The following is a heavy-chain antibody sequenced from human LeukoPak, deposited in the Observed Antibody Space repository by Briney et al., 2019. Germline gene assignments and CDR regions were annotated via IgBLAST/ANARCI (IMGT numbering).Heavy chain of an antibody. D-gene: IGHD2-2*01. Sequence: SETLSLTCTGSGVSFSNYYWSWIRQPPGKGLEWIGDIYYSGSTNYNPSLKSRVTISVDTSKNKFSRRLSSVTAADTAVYYCARAVVPAAPYFDYWGHGNLVTASS. CDR1: GVSFSNYY. J-gene: IGHJ4*01. V-gene: IGHV4-59*01. CDR3: ARAVVPAAPYFDY. CDR2: IYYSGST.